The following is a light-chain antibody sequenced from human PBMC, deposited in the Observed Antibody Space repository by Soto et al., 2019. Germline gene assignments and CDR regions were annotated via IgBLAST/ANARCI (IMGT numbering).Light chain of an antibody. CDR1: QSININ. V-gene: IGKV3D-15*01. J-gene: IGKJ4*01. Sequence: EVLMTQSPATLSVSPGERVTLSCRASQSININLDWYQQKPGQAPRVLIYGASSRASGIPDRFNGSGSGTDVTLTISRLEHDDFAVYYCQQYQNWPPLTFGGGTRVEIK. CDR3: QQYQNWPPLT. CDR2: GAS.